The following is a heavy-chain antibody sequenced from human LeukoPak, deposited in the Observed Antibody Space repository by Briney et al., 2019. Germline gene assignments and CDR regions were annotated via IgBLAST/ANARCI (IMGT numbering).Heavy chain of an antibody. CDR3: AREALHDYGDYDAFDI. CDR1: GYTFTSYY. D-gene: IGHD4-17*01. J-gene: IGHJ3*02. V-gene: IGHV1-46*01. CDR2: INPSGGST. Sequence: ASVKVSCKASGYTFTSYYMHWVRQAPGQGLEWMGIINPSGGSTSYAQKFQGRVTMTRDTSTSTVYMELSSLRSEDTAVYYCAREALHDYGDYDAFDIWGQGTMVTVSS.